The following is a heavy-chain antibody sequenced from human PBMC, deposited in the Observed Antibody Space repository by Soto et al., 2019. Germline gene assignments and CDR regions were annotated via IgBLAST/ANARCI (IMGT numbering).Heavy chain of an antibody. Sequence: EVQLEESGGGLVQPGGSRRLACAAYGITVSSNYMSWVRQAPGKGLDWVSVIYRNGKTYYADSVKGRFTISRDNSKNTLYLQMNSLRAEDTAVYYCAAGALPEEFDAFDIWGQGTMVTVSS. J-gene: IGHJ3*02. V-gene: IGHV3-66*01. CDR2: IYRNGKT. CDR1: GITVSSNY. CDR3: AAGALPEEFDAFDI. D-gene: IGHD3-10*01.